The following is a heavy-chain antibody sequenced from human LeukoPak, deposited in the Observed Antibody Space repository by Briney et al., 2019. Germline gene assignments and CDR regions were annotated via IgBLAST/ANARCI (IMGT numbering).Heavy chain of an antibody. Sequence: ASVKVSCKASGYTFTSYYMHWIRQAPGQGLEWMGIINPSGGSTSYAQKFQGRVTMTRDMSTSTVYMELSSLRSEDTAVYYCARDRATVTTSNYYYYYMDVWGKGTTVTVSS. J-gene: IGHJ6*03. V-gene: IGHV1-46*01. D-gene: IGHD4-17*01. CDR2: INPSGGST. CDR3: ARDRATVTTSNYYYYYMDV. CDR1: GYTFTSYY.